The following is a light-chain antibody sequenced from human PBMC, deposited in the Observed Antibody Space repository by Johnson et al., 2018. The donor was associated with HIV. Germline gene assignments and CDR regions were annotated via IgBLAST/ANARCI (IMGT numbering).Light chain of an antibody. J-gene: IGLJ1*01. CDR1: SSNIGNNY. CDR3: GTWDTSLNTGAV. Sequence: QSVLTQPPSVSAAPGQKVTISCSGSSSNIGNNYVSWYQQLPGTAPKLLIYENNKRPSGIRDRFSGSKSGTSATLGITGLQTGDAADYYCGTWDTSLNTGAVFGTGTKVTVL. CDR2: ENN. V-gene: IGLV1-51*02.